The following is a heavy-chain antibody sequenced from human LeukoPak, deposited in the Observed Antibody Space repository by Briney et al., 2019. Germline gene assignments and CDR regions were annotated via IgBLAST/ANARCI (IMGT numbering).Heavy chain of an antibody. J-gene: IGHJ4*02. D-gene: IGHD6-19*01. CDR3: AKGGGSGWYPDY. V-gene: IGHV3-23*01. CDR2: ISASGGST. Sequence: GGSLRLSCAASGFSFSSYAMSWVRQAPGKGLEWVSAISASGGSTYYVDSVKGRFTISRDNSKNTLYLQMNSLRAEDTAVYYCAKGGGSGWYPDYWGQGTLVTVSS. CDR1: GFSFSSYA.